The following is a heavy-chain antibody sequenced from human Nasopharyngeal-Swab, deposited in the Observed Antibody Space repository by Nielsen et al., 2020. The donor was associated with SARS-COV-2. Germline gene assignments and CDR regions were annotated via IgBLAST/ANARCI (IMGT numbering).Heavy chain of an antibody. CDR3: VRDLYYGFDH. Sequence: GESLKISCAASGFTFSSYSMNWVRQAPGKGLEWVSSISSSSSYIYYADSVKGRFTISRDNAKNSLYLQMNSLRAEDTAVYYCVRDLYYGFDHWGQGTLVTVSS. CDR2: ISSSSSYI. CDR1: GFTFSSYS. J-gene: IGHJ4*02. D-gene: IGHD3-10*01. V-gene: IGHV3-21*01.